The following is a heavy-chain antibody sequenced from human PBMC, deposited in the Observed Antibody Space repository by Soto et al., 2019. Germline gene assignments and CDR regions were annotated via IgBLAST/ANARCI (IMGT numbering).Heavy chain of an antibody. CDR3: KRSVRSCSATTCPVLAGV. J-gene: IGHJ6*02. Sequence: QVQLQESGPGLVKPSATLFLTCTVSGGFVNSGTHSWSWIRLTPAKRLEWIGCIYSGGNTKTPSLRIRVIMSVDTSKNHVSLKLSSVLVADAAVYRWKRSVRSCSATTCPVLAGVWGQVITATASS. CDR2: IYSGGNT. V-gene: IGHV4-61*01. D-gene: IGHD2-2*01. CDR1: GGFVNSGTHS.